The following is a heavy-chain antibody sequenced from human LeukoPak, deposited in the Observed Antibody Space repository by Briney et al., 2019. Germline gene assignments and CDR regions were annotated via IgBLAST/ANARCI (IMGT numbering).Heavy chain of an antibody. V-gene: IGHV3-21*01. D-gene: IGHD2-15*01. CDR3: ARVYCSGGSCYSDAFDI. CDR2: ISSSSSYI. J-gene: IGHJ3*02. Sequence: PGGSLRLSCAASGFTFSSYSMNWVRQAPGKGLEWVSSISSSSSYIYYADSVKGRFTIFRDNAKNSLYLQMNSLRAEDTAVYYCARVYCSGGSCYSDAFDIWGQGTMVTVSS. CDR1: GFTFSSYS.